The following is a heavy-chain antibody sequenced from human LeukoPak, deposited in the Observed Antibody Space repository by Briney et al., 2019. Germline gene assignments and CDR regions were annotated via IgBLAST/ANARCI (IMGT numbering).Heavy chain of an antibody. CDR1: GLTFSSHA. V-gene: IGHV3-30-3*01. CDR2: ISHDGSDK. CDR3: AREPGPGYFDY. Sequence: HPGGSLRFSCAASGLTFSSHAMHWVRQAPGKGLEWVAVISHDGSDKHYTDSVKGRFTISRDNSRNTLYLQMNSLRAEDTAVYYCAREPGPGYFDYWGQGTLLTVSS. D-gene: IGHD1-1*01. J-gene: IGHJ4*02.